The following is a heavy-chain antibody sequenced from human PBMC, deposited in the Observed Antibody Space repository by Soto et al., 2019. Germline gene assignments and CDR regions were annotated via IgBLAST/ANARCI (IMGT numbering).Heavy chain of an antibody. J-gene: IGHJ6*02. D-gene: IGHD3-22*01. CDR2: IYYSGST. CDR1: GASITSGGYY. CDR3: ARERNYDSSGYSYYYGMDV. V-gene: IGHV4-31*03. Sequence: PSETLSLTCTVSGASITSGGYYWSWIRQHPGKGLEWIGYIYYSGSTYYNPSLKSRVTISVDTSKNQFSLKLSSVTAADTAVYYCARERNYDSSGYSYYYGMDVWGQGTTVTVSS.